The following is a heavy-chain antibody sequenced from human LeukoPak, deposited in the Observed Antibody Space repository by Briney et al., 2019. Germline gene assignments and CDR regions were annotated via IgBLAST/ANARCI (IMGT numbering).Heavy chain of an antibody. CDR3: ARGPIAVAGNASWDY. J-gene: IGHJ4*02. D-gene: IGHD6-19*01. V-gene: IGHV1-69*05. CDR1: GGTFSSYA. Sequence: SVKVSCKASGGTFSSYAISWVRQAPGQGLEWMGRIIPIFGTANYAQMFQGRVTITTDESTRTAYMELSSLRSEDTAVYYCARGPIAVAGNASWDYWGQGTLVTVSS. CDR2: IIPIFGTA.